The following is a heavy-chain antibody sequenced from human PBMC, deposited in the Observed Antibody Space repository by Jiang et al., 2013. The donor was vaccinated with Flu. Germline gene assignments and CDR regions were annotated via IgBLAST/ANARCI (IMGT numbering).Heavy chain of an antibody. CDR3: ARAYPTFVAVVAAVNWIDP. J-gene: IGHJ5*02. V-gene: IGHV1-46*01. CDR2: IHPGGVTT. CDR1: GYTFVNYY. D-gene: IGHD2-15*01. Sequence: SGAEVKQPGASVKISCKASGYTFVNYYMQWVRQTPGQGLEWMGTIHPGGVTTDYAQKFQGRITMTRDTSTSTVYMELSRLTSEDTAVYYCARAYPTFVAVVAAVNWIDPWGQGTLVTVSS.